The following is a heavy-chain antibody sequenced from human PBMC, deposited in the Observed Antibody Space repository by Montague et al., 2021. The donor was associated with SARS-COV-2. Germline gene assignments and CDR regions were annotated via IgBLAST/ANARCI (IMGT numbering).Heavy chain of an antibody. D-gene: IGHD3-16*01. CDR3: AREFRIELWQTNWYFGL. CDR2: FDHSGDT. CDR1: GGSISGHY. V-gene: IGHV4-59*11. Sequence: SETLSLTCSVSGGSISGHYWSGIRQPPGKGLEWIGNFDHSGDTKYNPSLKSRATISVDTSKNHFALRLSSVTAADTAVYYCAREFRIELWQTNWYFGLWGRGTLVTVSS. J-gene: IGHJ2*01.